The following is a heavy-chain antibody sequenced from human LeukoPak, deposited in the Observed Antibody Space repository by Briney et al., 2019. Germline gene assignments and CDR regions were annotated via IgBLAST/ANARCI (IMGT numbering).Heavy chain of an antibody. CDR2: IYHSGST. CDR1: GGSFGGYY. CDR3: ARDGYGYSYGYLFDY. V-gene: IGHV4-38-2*02. J-gene: IGHJ4*02. Sequence: SETLSLTCAVYGGSFGGYYWGWIRQPPGKGLEWIGSIYHSGSTYYNPSLKSRVTISVDTSKNQFSLKLSSVTAADTAVYYCARDGYGYSYGYLFDYWGQGTLVTVSS. D-gene: IGHD5-18*01.